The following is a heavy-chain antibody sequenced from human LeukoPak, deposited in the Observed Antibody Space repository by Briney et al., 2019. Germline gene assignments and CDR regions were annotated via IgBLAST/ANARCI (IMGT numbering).Heavy chain of an antibody. CDR1: GYSFTAYY. CDR2: PNPNSGGT. V-gene: IGHV1-2*02. Sequence: ASVMVSCKVSGYSFTAYYFHWVRQAPGQGLEWMEWPNPNSGGTKYAERFQGRVTMTRDTSNASVYMELSSLTFDDTAVYYCARGVGSSWFDHWGQGPLVPVSS. J-gene: IGHJ5*02. CDR3: ARGVGSSWFDH. D-gene: IGHD6-13*01.